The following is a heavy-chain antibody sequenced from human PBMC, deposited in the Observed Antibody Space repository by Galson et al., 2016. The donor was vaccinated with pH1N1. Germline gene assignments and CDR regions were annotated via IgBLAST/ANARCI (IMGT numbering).Heavy chain of an antibody. CDR2: IYLGGSLV. CDR3: ARQNDYGDYRGDSFDI. CDR1: GYSFASSW. V-gene: IGHV5-51*01. D-gene: IGHD4-17*01. J-gene: IGHJ3*02. Sequence: QSGAEVTKPGESLKISCKGSGYSFASSWIGWVRQMPGKGLEWMGIIYLGGSLVRYSPSFQGQVTISADKSIDIVYLQWSSLKASDTAIYYCARQNDYGDYRGDSFDIWGQGTMVTVSS.